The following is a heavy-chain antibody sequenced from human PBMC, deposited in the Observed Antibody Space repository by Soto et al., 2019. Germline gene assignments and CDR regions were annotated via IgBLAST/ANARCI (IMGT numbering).Heavy chain of an antibody. CDR3: ARGRGDI. J-gene: IGHJ3*02. D-gene: IGHD3-10*01. CDR2: INQDGNEK. Sequence: EVQLVESGGGLVQPGGSLRLSCAASGFTFSRFWMNWVRQAPGKGLEWVANINQDGNEKYYVDSVKGRFTISRDNAKNSLYLEMNSLRGKDTAVYYCARGRGDISGQGTMVTVSS. V-gene: IGHV3-7*04. CDR1: GFTFSRFW.